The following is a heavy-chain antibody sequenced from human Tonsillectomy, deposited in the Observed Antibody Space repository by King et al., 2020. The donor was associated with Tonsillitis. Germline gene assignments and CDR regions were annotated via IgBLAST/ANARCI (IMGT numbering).Heavy chain of an antibody. CDR2: ISWLSDTI. CDR1: GFSLDDYS. J-gene: IGHJ4*02. CDR3: TKEPDYYDSSPS. Sequence: VQLVESGGALVQPGRCLRLPCAASGFSLDDYSMHCVRQAPGKGLEWGSGISWLSDTIRFADSVKGRFTLSRDNAKNFLYLQMNSLRAEDTALYYCTKEPDYYDSSPSWGQGTLVTVSS. D-gene: IGHD3-22*01. V-gene: IGHV3-9*01.